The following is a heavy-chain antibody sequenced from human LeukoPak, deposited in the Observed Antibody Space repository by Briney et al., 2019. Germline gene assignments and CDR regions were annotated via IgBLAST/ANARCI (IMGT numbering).Heavy chain of an antibody. CDR1: GGSISSGGYP. V-gene: IGHV4-30-2*01. CDR3: ARADDSSGYYYFDY. Sequence: PSQTLSLTCAVSGGSISSGGYPWSWIRQPPGKGLEWIGYIYHSGSTYYNPSLKSRVTISVDRSKNQFSLKLSSVTAADTAVYYCARADDSSGYYYFDYWGQGTLVTVSS. J-gene: IGHJ4*02. CDR2: IYHSGST. D-gene: IGHD3-22*01.